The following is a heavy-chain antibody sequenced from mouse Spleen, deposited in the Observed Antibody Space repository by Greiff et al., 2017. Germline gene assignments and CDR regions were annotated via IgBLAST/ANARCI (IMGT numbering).Heavy chain of an antibody. Sequence: VQLQQSGPELVKPGASVKISCKASGYTFTDYYMNWVKQSHGKSLEWIGDINPNNGGTSYNQKFKGKATLTVDKSSSTAYMVLRSLTSEDSAVYYCARGYYYGSDWGQGTLVTVSA. CDR1: GYTFTDYY. J-gene: IGHJ3*01. CDR2: INPNNGGT. D-gene: IGHD1-1*01. CDR3: ARGYYYGSD. V-gene: IGHV1-26*01.